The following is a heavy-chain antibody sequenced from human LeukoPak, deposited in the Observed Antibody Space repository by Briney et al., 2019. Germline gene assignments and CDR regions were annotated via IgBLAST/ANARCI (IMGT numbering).Heavy chain of an antibody. V-gene: IGHV1-18*01. CDR3: ATDQRSREDAFDI. D-gene: IGHD6-13*01. Sequence: EASVKVSCKASGYTFTSYGISWVRQAPGQGLEWMGWISAYNGNTNYAQKFQGGVTITADESTSTAYMELSSLRSEDTAVYYCATDQRSREDAFDIWGQGTMVTVSS. J-gene: IGHJ3*02. CDR1: GYTFTSYG. CDR2: ISAYNGNT.